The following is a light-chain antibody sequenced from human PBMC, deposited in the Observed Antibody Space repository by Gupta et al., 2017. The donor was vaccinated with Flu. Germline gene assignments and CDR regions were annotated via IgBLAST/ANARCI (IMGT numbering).Light chain of an antibody. CDR2: AGS. Sequence: DIQMTQSPSSLSASVGDRVTISCRASQSISSYLNWYQRKPGKAPKLLIYAGSSSQSGVPSRFSGSGSGTDFTLTISRVQPEDLATYYCRQSDRTHHTFGHGTKVDIK. V-gene: IGKV1-39*01. CDR3: RQSDRTHHT. CDR1: QSISSY. J-gene: IGKJ2*01.